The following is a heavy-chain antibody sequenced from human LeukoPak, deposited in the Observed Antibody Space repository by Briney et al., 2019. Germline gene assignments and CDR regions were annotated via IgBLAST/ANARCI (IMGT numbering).Heavy chain of an antibody. Sequence: GESLKISCKGSGYSFTTYWIGWVRQLPGKGLEWMGIIYPGDSDTRYSPSFQGQVTISADKSISTAYLQWTSLKASDTAMYYCARVSRSGSYIDAFDIWGQGTMVTVSS. V-gene: IGHV5-51*01. CDR1: GYSFTTYW. J-gene: IGHJ3*02. CDR3: ARVSRSGSYIDAFDI. D-gene: IGHD1-26*01. CDR2: IYPGDSDT.